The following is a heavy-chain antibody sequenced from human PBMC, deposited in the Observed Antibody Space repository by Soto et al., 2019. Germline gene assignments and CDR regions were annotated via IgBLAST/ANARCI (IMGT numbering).Heavy chain of an antibody. CDR2: ISSSSTI. Sequence: GSRRRSCAASGFTFCDYYMNWVRQAPGKGLEWVSSISSSSTIYYADSVKGRFTISRDNSKNTLYLQMNSLRADDTAVYYCAKDGEAGPSFFEYWGQGSLVTVSS. D-gene: IGHD2-21*01. J-gene: IGHJ4*02. CDR3: AKDGEAGPSFFEY. CDR1: GFTFCDYY. V-gene: IGHV3-23*01.